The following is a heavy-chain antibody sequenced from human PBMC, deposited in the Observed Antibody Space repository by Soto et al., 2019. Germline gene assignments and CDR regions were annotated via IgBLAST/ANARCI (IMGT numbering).Heavy chain of an antibody. CDR2: IYYSGST. J-gene: IGHJ2*01. CDR3: ARAPLNHDSSQDWYFDL. V-gene: IGHV4-59*01. CDR1: GGSISSYY. Sequence: SETLTLTCTVSGGSISSYYWSWIRQPPGKGLEWIGYIYYSGSTNYNPSLKSRVTISVDTSKNQFSLKLSSVTAADTAVYYCARAPLNHDSSQDWYFDLWGRGRLVTVSS. D-gene: IGHD6-13*01.